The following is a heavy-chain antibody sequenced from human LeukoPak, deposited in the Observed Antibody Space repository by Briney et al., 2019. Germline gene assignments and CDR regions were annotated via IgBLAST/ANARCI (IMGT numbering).Heavy chain of an antibody. D-gene: IGHD6-19*01. CDR1: GFTFSSYW. V-gene: IGHV3-7*01. CDR3: AREGIAVAGTNMFDY. J-gene: IGHJ4*02. Sequence: PGGSLRLSCAAFGFTFSSYWMSWVRQAPGKGLEWVANIKQDGSEKYYVDSMKGRFTISRDNAKNSLYLQMNSLRAEDTAVYYCAREGIAVAGTNMFDYWGQGTLVTVSS. CDR2: IKQDGSEK.